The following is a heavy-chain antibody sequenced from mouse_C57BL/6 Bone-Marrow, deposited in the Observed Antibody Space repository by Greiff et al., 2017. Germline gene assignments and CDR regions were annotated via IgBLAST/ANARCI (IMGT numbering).Heavy chain of an antibody. D-gene: IGHD2-12*01. CDR1: GYTFTSYW. J-gene: IGHJ4*01. V-gene: IGHV1-5*01. CDR2: IYPGNSDT. CDR3: TRRAYYSNYSYAMDY. Sequence: VQLKESGTVLARPGASVKMSCKTSGYTFTSYWMHWVTQRPGQGLEWIGAIYPGNSDTSYNQKFKGKAKLTAVTSASTAYMELSSLTNEDSAVYYCTRRAYYSNYSYAMDYWGQGTSVTVSS.